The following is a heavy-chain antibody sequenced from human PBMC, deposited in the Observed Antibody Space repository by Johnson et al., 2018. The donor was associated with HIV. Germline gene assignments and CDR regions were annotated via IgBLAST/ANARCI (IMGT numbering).Heavy chain of an antibody. Sequence: QMPLVESGGGVVQPGRSLRLSCAASGFTFSSYAMHWVRQAPGKGLEWVAVISYDGSNKYYADSVKGRFTISRDNSKNTLYLQMNSLRAEDTAVYYCARDIIAVAGYDAFDIWGQGTMVTVSS. V-gene: IGHV3-30-3*01. J-gene: IGHJ3*02. D-gene: IGHD6-19*01. CDR2: ISYDGSNK. CDR1: GFTFSSYA. CDR3: ARDIIAVAGYDAFDI.